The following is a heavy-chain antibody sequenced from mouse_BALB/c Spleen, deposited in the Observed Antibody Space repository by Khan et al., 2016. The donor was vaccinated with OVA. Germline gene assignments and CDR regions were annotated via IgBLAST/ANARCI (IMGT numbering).Heavy chain of an antibody. CDR1: GFTFSTYG. J-gene: IGHJ3*01. CDR2: VSTGGHYT. Sequence: EVELVESGGDVVKPGGSLKLSCAASGFTFSTYGMSWVRQTPDKRLEWVATVSTGGHYTYYPDTVKGRFTISRDNAKNTPYLQMSSLKSEDTAMFSCARLAYYYDSKGFAYWGQGTLVTVSA. CDR3: ARLAYYYDSKGFAY. V-gene: IGHV5-6*01. D-gene: IGHD1-1*01.